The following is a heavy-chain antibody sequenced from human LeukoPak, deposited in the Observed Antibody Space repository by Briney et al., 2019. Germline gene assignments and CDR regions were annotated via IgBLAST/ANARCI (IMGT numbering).Heavy chain of an antibody. Sequence: GGSLRLSCAASGFTVSDTYMSWVRQAPGKGLEWVSFIYSAGSTYYADSVKGRFTISRDNSKNTLHLQMNSLRAEDTAVYYCARDERSYDGSGRLIAEYFQHWGQGTLVTVSS. CDR2: IYSAGST. J-gene: IGHJ1*01. CDR3: ARDERSYDGSGRLIAEYFQH. CDR1: GFTVSDTY. V-gene: IGHV3-53*01. D-gene: IGHD3-22*01.